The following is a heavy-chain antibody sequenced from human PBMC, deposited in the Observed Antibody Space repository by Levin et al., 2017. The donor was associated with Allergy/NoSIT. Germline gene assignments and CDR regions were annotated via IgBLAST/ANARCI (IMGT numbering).Heavy chain of an antibody. CDR1: GGTFSSYA. CDR3: ASLPGYCSGGSCYSDAFDI. D-gene: IGHD2-15*01. J-gene: IGHJ3*02. V-gene: IGHV1-69*01. CDR2: IIPIFGTA. Sequence: GGSLRLSCKASGGTFSSYAISWVRQAPGQGLEWMGGIIPIFGTANYAQKFQGRVTITADESTSTAYMELSSLRSEDTAVYYCASLPGYCSGGSCYSDAFDIWGQGTMVTVSS.